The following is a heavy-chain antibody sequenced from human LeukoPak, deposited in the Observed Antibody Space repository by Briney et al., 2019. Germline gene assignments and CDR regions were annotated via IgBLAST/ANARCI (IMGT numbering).Heavy chain of an antibody. Sequence: GGSLRLSCAASGFTVSSNYMSWVRQAPGKGLEWVSVIYSGGSTYYADSVKGRFTISRDNSKNTLYLQMNSLRAEDTAVYYCARDQKGSGWYYFEYWGQGTLVTVSS. CDR2: IYSGGST. D-gene: IGHD6-19*01. CDR3: ARDQKGSGWYYFEY. J-gene: IGHJ4*02. V-gene: IGHV3-53*01. CDR1: GFTVSSNY.